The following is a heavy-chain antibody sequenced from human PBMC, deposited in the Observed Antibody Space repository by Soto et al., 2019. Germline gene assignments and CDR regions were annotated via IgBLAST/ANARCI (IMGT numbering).Heavy chain of an antibody. J-gene: IGHJ5*02. CDR3: AQGRYPTMARPLDQ. CDR1: GFTFDDYA. Sequence: EVQLVESGGGLVQPGRSPRLSCAASGFTFDDYAMHWVRQAPGKGLEWISGISWDSGTLGYADSVKGRFIISRDDAKNSLYLQMNSLRGEDTALYYCAQGRYPTMARPLDQWGQGTLVTVSS. CDR2: ISWDSGTL. V-gene: IGHV3-9*01. D-gene: IGHD2-2*01.